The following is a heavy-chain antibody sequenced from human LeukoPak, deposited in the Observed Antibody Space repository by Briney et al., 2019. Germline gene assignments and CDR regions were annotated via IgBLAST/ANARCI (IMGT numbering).Heavy chain of an antibody. J-gene: IGHJ4*02. Sequence: ASVKVSCKASGYTFTTYGINWLRQAPGQGLEWMGWISVYNGNTKYAQKFQGRVTMTTDTSTSTACMELRSLRSVDTVVYYCARDHIAVRPGHFDYWGQGTLVTVSS. CDR3: ARDHIAVRPGHFDY. CDR1: GYTFTTYG. CDR2: ISVYNGNT. D-gene: IGHD6-6*01. V-gene: IGHV1-18*01.